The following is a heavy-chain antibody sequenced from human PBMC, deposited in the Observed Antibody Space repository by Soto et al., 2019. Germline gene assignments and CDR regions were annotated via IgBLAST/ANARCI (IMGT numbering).Heavy chain of an antibody. CDR1: GGTFSSYA. V-gene: IGHV1-69*01. D-gene: IGHD2-15*01. Sequence: QVQLVQSGAEVKKPGSSVKVSCKASGGTFSSYAISWVRQAPGQGLEWMGGIIPIFGTANYAQKFQGRVTITADESTSTAYMEMSSLRSEDTAVYDCARELRLAGRCWFVPWGQGPLVTVCS. CDR3: ARELRLAGRCWFVP. J-gene: IGHJ5*02. CDR2: IIPIFGTA.